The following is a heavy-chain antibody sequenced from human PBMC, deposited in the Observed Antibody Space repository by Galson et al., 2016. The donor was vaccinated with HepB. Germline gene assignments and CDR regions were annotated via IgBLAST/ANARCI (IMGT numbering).Heavy chain of an antibody. V-gene: IGHV1-2*02. CDR3: ARPTSGIAVAGDWNFNY. CDR1: GYSFTAYY. J-gene: IGHJ4*02. Sequence: SVKVSCKASGYSFTAYYIHWVRQAPGQGLEWMGWINPNSGGTKHAQQFQGRVTMTRDTSISIAYMELNRLRSDDTAMYYCARPTSGIAVAGDWNFNYWGQGTLVTVSS. CDR2: INPNSGGT. D-gene: IGHD6-19*01.